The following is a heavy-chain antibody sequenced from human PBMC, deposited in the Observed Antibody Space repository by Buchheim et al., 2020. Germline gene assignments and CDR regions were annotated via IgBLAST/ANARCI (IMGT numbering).Heavy chain of an antibody. V-gene: IGHV4-61*02. CDR2: IYTSGTI. CDR1: GGSINSGSYF. Sequence: QVQLQESGPGLVKPSQTLSLTCTVSGGSINSGSYFLSWIRQPAGKGLEWIGRIYTSGTIQYNPALQSRVTLSVATSNNSFSLKWSSVTAADTAVYYCARGYCSGGICYSGGMDVWGQGTT. J-gene: IGHJ6*02. CDR3: ARGYCSGGICYSGGMDV. D-gene: IGHD2-15*01.